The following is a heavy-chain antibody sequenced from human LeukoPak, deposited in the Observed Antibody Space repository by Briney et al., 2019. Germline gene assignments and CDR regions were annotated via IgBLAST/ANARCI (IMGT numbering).Heavy chain of an antibody. CDR3: AKAGPGTVKEDAFDI. CDR1: GFTLSSYA. CDR2: ISGSGGST. J-gene: IGHJ3*02. Sequence: GGSLRLSCAASGFTLSSYAMSWVRQAPGKGLEWVSAISGSGGSTYYADSVKGRFTISRGNSKNTLYLQMNSLRAEDTAVYYCAKAGPGTVKEDAFDIWGQGTMVTVSS. V-gene: IGHV3-23*01. D-gene: IGHD4-17*01.